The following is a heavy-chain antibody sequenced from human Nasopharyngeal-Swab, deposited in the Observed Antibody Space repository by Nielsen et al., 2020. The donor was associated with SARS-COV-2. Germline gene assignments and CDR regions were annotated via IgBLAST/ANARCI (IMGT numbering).Heavy chain of an antibody. J-gene: IGHJ6*02. D-gene: IGHD4-17*01. Sequence: SETLSLTCAVSGVSISSYSWAWIRQPPGKGLEWIGFIFYSGSTNYNPSLRSRATISVDTSKSLLSLRLSSVTAADTAVHYCARLDGDYRVGYYGLAVWGQGTTVTVSS. CDR3: ARLDGDYRVGYYGLAV. CDR2: IFYSGST. V-gene: IGHV4-59*08. CDR1: GVSISSYS.